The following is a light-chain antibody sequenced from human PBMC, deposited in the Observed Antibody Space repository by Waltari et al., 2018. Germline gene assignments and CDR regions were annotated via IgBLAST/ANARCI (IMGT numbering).Light chain of an antibody. Sequence: QSALTQPASVSGSPGQSITISSSGSTTDLGTYDYPSWYQQYPGKAPKLILYQVTIRPSGVSNRFSGSKSGNTASLTISGLQTDDEAIYYCSSYTDSTTVVFGGGTVVTVL. CDR1: TTDLGTYDY. CDR2: QVT. CDR3: SSYTDSTTVV. J-gene: IGLJ2*01. V-gene: IGLV2-14*01.